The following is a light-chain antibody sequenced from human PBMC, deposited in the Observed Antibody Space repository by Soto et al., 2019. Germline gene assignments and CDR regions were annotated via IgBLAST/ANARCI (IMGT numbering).Light chain of an antibody. Sequence: EVVLTQSPGTLYLSPGERATLSCRASQSGSSRSLARYQQKPGQAPRLLIYAASNRATGIPDRFSGSGSGTDFTLTICRLEPADFAVFYCQQSGGSPPGITFGQGTRLET. CDR1: QSGSSRS. CDR3: QQSGGSPPGIT. J-gene: IGKJ5*01. CDR2: AAS. V-gene: IGKV3-20*01.